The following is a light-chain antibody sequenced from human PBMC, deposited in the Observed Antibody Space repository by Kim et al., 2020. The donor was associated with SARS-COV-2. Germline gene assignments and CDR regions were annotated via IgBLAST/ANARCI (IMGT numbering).Light chain of an antibody. V-gene: IGKV1-33*01. CDR1: QDISNY. CDR3: QQYDNPYT. J-gene: IGKJ2*01. CDR2: DAS. Sequence: DIQMTQSPSSLSASVGDRVTITCQASQDISNYLNWYQQKPGKAPKLLIYDASNLETGVPSRFSGSGSRTDFTFTISSLQPEDIATYYCQQYDNPYTFGQGTKLEI.